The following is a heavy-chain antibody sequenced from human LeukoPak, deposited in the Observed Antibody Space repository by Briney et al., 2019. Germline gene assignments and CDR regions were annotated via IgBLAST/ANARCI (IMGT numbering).Heavy chain of an antibody. CDR3: AKDYGDYEPSYFDY. CDR2: IRYDGSNK. J-gene: IGHJ4*02. V-gene: IGHV3-30*02. CDR1: GFTFSSYG. Sequence: GGSLRLSCAASGFTFSSYGMHWVRQAPGKGLEWVAFIRYDGSNKYYADSVKGRFTISRDNSKNTLYLQMSSLRAEDTAVYYCAKDYGDYEPSYFDYWGQGTLVTVSS. D-gene: IGHD4-17*01.